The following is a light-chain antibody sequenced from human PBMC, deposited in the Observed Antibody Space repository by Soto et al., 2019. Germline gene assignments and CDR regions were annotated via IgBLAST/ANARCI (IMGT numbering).Light chain of an antibody. CDR1: ISDFIVYNY. J-gene: IGLJ1*01. V-gene: IGLV2-14*01. Sequence: QSVLTQPASVSGSPGQSITISCSGTISDFIVYNYVSWYQQHPGKAPKLMLYGVNKRPSGVSNRFSGSKSGDTASLTISGLRAEDEADYYCSSHTLSSALQVFGTGTKLTVL. CDR3: SSHTLSSALQV. CDR2: GVN.